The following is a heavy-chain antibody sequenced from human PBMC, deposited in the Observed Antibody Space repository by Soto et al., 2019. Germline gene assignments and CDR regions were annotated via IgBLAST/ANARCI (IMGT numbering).Heavy chain of an antibody. CDR2: INPNSGGT. Sequence: VKVSCKASGYTFTGYYMHWVRQAPGQGLEWMGWINPNSGGTNYAQKFQGWVTMTRDTSISTAYMELSRLRSDDTAVYYCARSGIAARAYYYYMDVLGKGTTVTVSS. CDR1: GYTFTGYY. J-gene: IGHJ6*03. D-gene: IGHD6-6*01. CDR3: ARSGIAARAYYYYMDV. V-gene: IGHV1-2*04.